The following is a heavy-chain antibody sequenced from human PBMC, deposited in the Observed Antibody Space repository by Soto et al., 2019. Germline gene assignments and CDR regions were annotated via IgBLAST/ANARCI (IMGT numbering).Heavy chain of an antibody. CDR2: IWYHGRNK. D-gene: IGHD3-9*01. V-gene: IGHV3-33*01. J-gene: IGHJ4*02. CDR1: GFTFSTYG. Sequence: PGGSLRLSCVASGFTFSTYGMHWVRQAPGKGLEWVAVIWYHGRNKYYADSVKGRFTISRDNSKNTVILQMNSLRAEDTAVYYCARDLNHYFDYWGRGTLVTVSS. CDR3: ARDLNHYFDY.